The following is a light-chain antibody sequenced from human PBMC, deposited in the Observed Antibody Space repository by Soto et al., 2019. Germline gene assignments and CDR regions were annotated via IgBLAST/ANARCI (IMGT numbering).Light chain of an antibody. CDR3: QQYGSSGYT. J-gene: IGKJ2*01. Sequence: EIVLTQSPGTLSLSPGERATLSCRASQSVSSSYLAWYQQKPGQAPRLLIYGASSRATGIPERFSGSGSGTDFTLTINSLEPEDFAVYYCQQYGSSGYTFGQGTKREIK. CDR2: GAS. V-gene: IGKV3-20*01. CDR1: QSVSSSY.